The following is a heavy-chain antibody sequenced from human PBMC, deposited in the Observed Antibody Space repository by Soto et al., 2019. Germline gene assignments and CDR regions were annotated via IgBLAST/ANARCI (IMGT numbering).Heavy chain of an antibody. Sequence: GGSLRLSCAASGFTFSSYAMNWVRQAPGKGLEWVSTISKSGDSTYYADSVKGRFTISRDNSKNTLYLQMNSLRAEDTAVYYCAKVEYYDFWSGYYYYYGLDVWGQGTTVTVSS. CDR3: AKVEYYDFWSGYYYYYGLDV. J-gene: IGHJ6*02. V-gene: IGHV3-23*01. D-gene: IGHD3-3*01. CDR1: GFTFSSYA. CDR2: ISKSGDST.